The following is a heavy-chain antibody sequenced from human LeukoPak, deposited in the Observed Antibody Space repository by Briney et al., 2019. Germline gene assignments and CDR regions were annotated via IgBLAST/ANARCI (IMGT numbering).Heavy chain of an antibody. Sequence: PGESLKISCKGSGYSFTSYWIGWVRQIPGKGLEWMGIIYPGDSDTRYSPSFQGQVTISADKSISTAYLQWSSLKASDTAMYYCARQLPVGATVYEYYFDYWGQGTLVTVSS. CDR3: ARQLPVGATVYEYYFDY. D-gene: IGHD1-26*01. CDR1: GYSFTSYW. CDR2: IYPGDSDT. J-gene: IGHJ4*02. V-gene: IGHV5-51*01.